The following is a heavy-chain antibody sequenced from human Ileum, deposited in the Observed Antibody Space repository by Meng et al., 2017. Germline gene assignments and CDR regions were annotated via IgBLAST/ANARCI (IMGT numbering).Heavy chain of an antibody. J-gene: IGHJ4*02. CDR3: AKATYLGSGYYFDY. D-gene: IGHD3-10*01. CDR1: GGSISNGKW. CDR2: IYSSGRT. V-gene: IGHV4-4*02. Sequence: QVQLQESGPGLVKPSGTLSLTFAVSGGSISNGKWWSWVRQPPGKGLEWIGYIYSSGRTYYTPSLKGRLTISADTSQSTFSLKLNSVTATDTAVYFCAKATYLGSGYYFDYWGQGALVTVSS.